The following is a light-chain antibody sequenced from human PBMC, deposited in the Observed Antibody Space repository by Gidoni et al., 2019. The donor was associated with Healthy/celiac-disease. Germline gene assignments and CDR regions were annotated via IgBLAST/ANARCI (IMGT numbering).Light chain of an antibody. V-gene: IGLV1-51*01. Sequence: QSVLTHPPSVSAAPGQKVTIPCSGSSSNIGNNDVSSYQQLPGTAPKLLIYDHNKRPSGIPDRFAGSKSGTSATLGITGLQTGDEADYYCGTWDSSLSACVFGTGTKVTVL. CDR2: DHN. CDR3: GTWDSSLSACV. J-gene: IGLJ1*01. CDR1: SSNIGNND.